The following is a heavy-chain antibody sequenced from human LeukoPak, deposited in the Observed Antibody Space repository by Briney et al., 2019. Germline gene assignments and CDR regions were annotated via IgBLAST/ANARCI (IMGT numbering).Heavy chain of an antibody. V-gene: IGHV3-48*02. CDR3: AIGTGSDSWYIDY. Sequence: HTGGSLRLSCTASGFTFSTYSMNWVRQAPGRGLEGVSYISGSYSSSGGCAIQYACSVKGRFTISRDNDKNSLYLQMNSLRDEDTAVYYCAIGTGSDSWYIDYWGQGTLVSVSS. D-gene: IGHD6-13*01. CDR1: GFTFSTYS. CDR2: ISGSYSSSGGCAI. J-gene: IGHJ4*02.